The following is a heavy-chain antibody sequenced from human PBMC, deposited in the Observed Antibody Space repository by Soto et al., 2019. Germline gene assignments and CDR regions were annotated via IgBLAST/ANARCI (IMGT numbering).Heavy chain of an antibody. D-gene: IGHD6-19*01. CDR2: IGGSAAGS. J-gene: IGHJ4*02. Sequence: EVQLLESGGNLVQPGGSLKLSCAASGFTFSSYAMSWVRQAPGKGLEWVSGIGGSAAGSNYADSVKGRFTISRDNSRSTVYLQMSSLRAEDTALYYCASGGGIAVAGTHLDNWGQGTLVTVSS. CDR3: ASGGGIAVAGTHLDN. CDR1: GFTFSSYA. V-gene: IGHV3-23*01.